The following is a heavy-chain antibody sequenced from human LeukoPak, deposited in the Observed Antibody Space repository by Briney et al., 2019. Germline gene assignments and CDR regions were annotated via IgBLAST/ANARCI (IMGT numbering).Heavy chain of an antibody. J-gene: IGHJ4*02. CDR2: INPNSGGT. V-gene: IGHV1-2*02. Sequence: APVKVSFKASGYTFTGYYMHWVRQAPGQGLEWMGWINPNSGGTNYAQKFQGRVTMTRDTSISTAYMELSRLRSDDTAVYYCARVFGGYYFDHWGQGTLDTVSS. CDR3: ARVFGGYYFDH. CDR1: GYTFTGYY. D-gene: IGHD3-16*01.